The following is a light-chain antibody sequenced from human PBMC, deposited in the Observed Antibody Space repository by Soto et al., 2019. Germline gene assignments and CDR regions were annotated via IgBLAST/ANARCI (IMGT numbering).Light chain of an antibody. CDR2: DAS. Sequence: EIVMTQSPATLSVSPGERATLSCRASQSFSSSLAWYQQKPGQAPRLLIYDASARATGIPARFSGSGSGTKFTLTISSLQSEDFAVYYCQQYNNWPFPFRGGTKVEI. CDR1: QSFSSS. CDR3: QQYNNWPFP. V-gene: IGKV3-15*01. J-gene: IGKJ4*01.